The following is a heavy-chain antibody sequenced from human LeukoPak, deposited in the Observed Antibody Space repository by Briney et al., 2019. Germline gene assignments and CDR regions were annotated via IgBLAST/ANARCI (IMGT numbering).Heavy chain of an antibody. J-gene: IGHJ4*02. CDR2: VADDEKTI. CDR3: AREKQSGGTPFDY. CDR1: GFTFTGHS. D-gene: IGHD1-26*01. Sequence: GRSLRLSCVASGFTFTGHSMHWVRQAPGKGLEWVAVVADDEKTIFYADSPKGRFTVSRDNSKNTVYLQMNSLRDEDTAVYYCAREKQSGGTPFDYWGQGSLVTVSP. V-gene: IGHV3-30*04.